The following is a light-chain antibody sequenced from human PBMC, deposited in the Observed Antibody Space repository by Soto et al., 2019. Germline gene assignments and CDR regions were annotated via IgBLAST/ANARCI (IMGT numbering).Light chain of an antibody. CDR3: QQSYSTPPWT. J-gene: IGKJ1*01. CDR2: AAS. Sequence: DIQMTQSPSSLSASVGDRVTITCRASQSISSYLNWYQQKPGKAPKLLIYAASSLQSGVPSRFXGSGSGTDFTLTISSLQPEDFATYYCQQSYSTPPWTFGQGTKVEIE. CDR1: QSISSY. V-gene: IGKV1-39*01.